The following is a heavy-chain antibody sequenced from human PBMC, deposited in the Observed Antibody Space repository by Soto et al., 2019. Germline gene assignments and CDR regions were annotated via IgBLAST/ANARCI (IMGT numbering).Heavy chain of an antibody. CDR3: VKDESINWYSGHFRH. CDR1: GFTFDDYA. Sequence: SLRLSCAASGFTFDDYAMHWVRQVPGKGLEWVSGINWNSGSIEYADDVKGRFAISRDNAKNSLHLQMNSLRAEDTAFYYCVKDESINWYSGHFRHWGQGTLVTVSS. J-gene: IGHJ1*01. D-gene: IGHD6-13*01. V-gene: IGHV3-9*01. CDR2: INWNSGSI.